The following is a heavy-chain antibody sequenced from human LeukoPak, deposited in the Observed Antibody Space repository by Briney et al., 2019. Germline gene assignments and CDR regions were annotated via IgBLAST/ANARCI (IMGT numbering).Heavy chain of an antibody. J-gene: IGHJ3*02. CDR2: IYYSGST. CDR1: GGSISSYY. CDR3: ARGVRGYSYGYDAFDI. Sequence: PSETLSLTCTVSGGSISSYYWSWIRQPPGKGLEWIGYIYYSGSTNYNPSLKSRVTISVDTSKNQFSLKLSSVTAADTAVYYCARGVRGYSYGYDAFDIWGQGTMVTVSS. V-gene: IGHV4-59*01. D-gene: IGHD5-18*01.